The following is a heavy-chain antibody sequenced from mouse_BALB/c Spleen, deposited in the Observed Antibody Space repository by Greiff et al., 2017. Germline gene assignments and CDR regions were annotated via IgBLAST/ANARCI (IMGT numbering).Heavy chain of an antibody. CDR2: IDPSDSYT. V-gene: IGHV1-69*02. CDR3: ARGGPPY. CDR1: GYTFTSYW. Sequence: QVQLQQPGAELVKPGASVKLSCKASGYTFTSYWMHWVKQRPGQGLEWIGEIDPSDSYTNYNQKFKGKATLTVDKSSSTAYMQLSSLTSEDSAVYYCARGGPPYWGQGTLGTVSA. J-gene: IGHJ3*01. D-gene: IGHD3-3*01.